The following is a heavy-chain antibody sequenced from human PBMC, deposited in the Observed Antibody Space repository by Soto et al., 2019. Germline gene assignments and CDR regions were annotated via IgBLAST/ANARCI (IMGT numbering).Heavy chain of an antibody. V-gene: IGHV5-51*01. CDR3: ARQIGDYYAYYYYGMDV. J-gene: IGHJ6*02. D-gene: IGHD4-17*01. CDR1: GYSFTSYW. CDR2: IYPGDSDT. Sequence: PGESLKISCKGSGYSFTSYWIGWVRQMPGKGLEWMGIIYPGDSDTRYSPSFQGQVTISADKSISTAYLQWSSLKASDTAMYYCARQIGDYYAYYYYGMDVWGQGTTVTVSS.